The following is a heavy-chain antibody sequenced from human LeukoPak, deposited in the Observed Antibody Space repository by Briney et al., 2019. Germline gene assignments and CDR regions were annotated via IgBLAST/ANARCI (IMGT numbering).Heavy chain of an antibody. CDR2: IDTSGST. J-gene: IGHJ3*02. Sequence: SETLSLTCTVSGGSISSYYWSWIRQPPGKGLEWIGYIDTSGSTNHNPSLKSQVTISSDTSKNQFSLKLSSVTAADTAVYYCARAYSSSWFSAFDIWGQGTMVTVSS. D-gene: IGHD6-13*01. CDR3: ARAYSSSWFSAFDI. CDR1: GGSISSYY. V-gene: IGHV4-4*09.